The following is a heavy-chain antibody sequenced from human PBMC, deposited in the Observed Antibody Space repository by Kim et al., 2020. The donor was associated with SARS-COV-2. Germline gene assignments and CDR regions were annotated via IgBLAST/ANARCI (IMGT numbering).Heavy chain of an antibody. CDR1: GGSISSSSYY. Sequence: SETLSLTCTVSGGSISSSSYYWGWIRQPPGKGLEWIGSIYYSGSTYYNPSLKSRVTISVDTSKNQFSLKLSSVTAADTAVYYCARHRNITIFGVVIFGTDVDYWGQGTLVTVSS. CDR2: IYYSGST. CDR3: ARHRNITIFGVVIFGTDVDY. V-gene: IGHV4-39*01. J-gene: IGHJ4*02. D-gene: IGHD3-3*01.